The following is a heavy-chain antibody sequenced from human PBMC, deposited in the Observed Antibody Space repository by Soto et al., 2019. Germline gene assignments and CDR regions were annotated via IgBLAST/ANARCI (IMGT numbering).Heavy chain of an antibody. CDR2: ISAYNGNT. D-gene: IGHD3-22*01. CDR3: ARDRGYYYASSSGGNAFDI. Sequence: ASVKVSCKASGYTFTSYGISWVRQAPGQGLEWMGWISAYNGNTNYAQKLQGRVTMTTDTSTSTAYMELRSLRSDDTAVYYCARDRGYYYASSSGGNAFDIWGQGTMVTV. CDR1: GYTFTSYG. J-gene: IGHJ3*02. V-gene: IGHV1-18*04.